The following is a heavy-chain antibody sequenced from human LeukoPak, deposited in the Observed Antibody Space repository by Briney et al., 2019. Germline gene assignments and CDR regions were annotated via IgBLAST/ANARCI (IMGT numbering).Heavy chain of an antibody. J-gene: IGHJ6*02. D-gene: IGHD3-3*01. CDR2: IIPIFGTA. CDR1: GGTFSSYA. CDR3: ASHPNPPWSGYPLYYYYYGMDV. Sequence: SVKVSCKASGGTFSSYAISWVRQAPGQGLEWMGGIIPIFGTANYAQKFRGRVTITADESTCTAYMEPSSLRSEDTAVYYCASHPNPPWSGYPLYYYYYGMDVWGQGTTVTVSS. V-gene: IGHV1-69*13.